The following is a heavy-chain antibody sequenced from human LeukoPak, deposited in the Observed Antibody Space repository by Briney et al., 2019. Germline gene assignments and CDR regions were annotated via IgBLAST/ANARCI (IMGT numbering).Heavy chain of an antibody. D-gene: IGHD6-19*01. J-gene: IGHJ4*02. V-gene: IGHV4-4*07. CDR3: ARLKGYSSGSWVDY. CDR1: GVSISSYY. CDR2: IYTSGST. Sequence: SETLSLTCTVSGVSISSYYWSWIRQPAGKGLEWIGRIYTSGSTNYNPSLKSRVTISVDTSKNQFSLKLSSVTAADTAVYYCARLKGYSSGSWVDYWGQGTLVTVSS.